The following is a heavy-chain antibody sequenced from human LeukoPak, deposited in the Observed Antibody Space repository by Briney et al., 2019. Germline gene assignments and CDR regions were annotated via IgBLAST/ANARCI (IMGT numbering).Heavy chain of an antibody. CDR2: ISSSSATI. V-gene: IGHV3-11*04. Sequence: GGSLRLPCAASGFTFSDYYMTWVRQAPGKGLESVSYISSSSATIFYADSVKGRFTISRDNAKNSLYLQMNSLRPEDTAVYFCARDRHVPGLYYYYMDVWGKGTTVTVSS. D-gene: IGHD6-6*01. CDR1: GFTFSDYY. CDR3: ARDRHVPGLYYYYMDV. J-gene: IGHJ6*03.